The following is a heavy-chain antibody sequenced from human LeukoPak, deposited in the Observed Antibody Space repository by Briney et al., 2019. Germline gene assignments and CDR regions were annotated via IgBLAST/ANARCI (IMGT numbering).Heavy chain of an antibody. CDR2: INWDGGST. CDR1: GFTFDDYA. D-gene: IGHD3-16*02. Sequence: GGSLRLSCAASGFTFDDYAMHWVRQAPGKGLEWVSLINWDGGSTYYADTVKGRFTISRDNSKNSLYLQMNSLRAEDTALYYCTATRDKYVWGSYLSDHWGQGTLVTVSS. CDR3: TATRDKYVWGSYLSDH. V-gene: IGHV3-43D*04. J-gene: IGHJ4*02.